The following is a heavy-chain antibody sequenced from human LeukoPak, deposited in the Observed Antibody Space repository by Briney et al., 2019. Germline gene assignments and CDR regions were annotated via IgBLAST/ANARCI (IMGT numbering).Heavy chain of an antibody. CDR3: AREGCSGGSCYFDY. D-gene: IGHD2-15*01. CDR2: IKQDGSEK. V-gene: IGHV3-7*05. Sequence: GGSLRLSCAASGFTFNSYWMSWVRQAPGEGLEWVANIKQDGSEKYYVDSVKGRFTISRDNAKNSLYLQMNSLRAEDTAVYYCAREGCSGGSCYFDYWGQGTLVTVSS. CDR1: GFTFNSYW. J-gene: IGHJ4*02.